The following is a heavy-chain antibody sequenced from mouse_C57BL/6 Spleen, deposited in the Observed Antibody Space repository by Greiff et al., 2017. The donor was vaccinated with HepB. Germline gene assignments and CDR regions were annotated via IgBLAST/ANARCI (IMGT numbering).Heavy chain of an antibody. V-gene: IGHV1-80*01. CDR1: GYAFSSYW. Sequence: QVQLQQSGAELVKPGASVKISCKASGYAFSSYWMNWVKQRPGKGLEWIGQIYPGDGDTNYNGKFKGKATLTADKSSSTAYMQLRSLTSEDAAVYFCARKGIYYGNYEEAMDYWGQGTSVTGSS. CDR2: IYPGDGDT. J-gene: IGHJ4*01. D-gene: IGHD2-1*01. CDR3: ARKGIYYGNYEEAMDY.